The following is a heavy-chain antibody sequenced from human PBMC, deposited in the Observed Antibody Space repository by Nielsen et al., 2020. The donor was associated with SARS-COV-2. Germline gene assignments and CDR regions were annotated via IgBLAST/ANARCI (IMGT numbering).Heavy chain of an antibody. J-gene: IGHJ6*03. D-gene: IGHD3-3*01. CDR2: INPNSGST. CDR3: ARDKGGEYYDFWSGYSNYYYYMDV. V-gene: IGHV1-2*06. Sequence: WVRQAPGQGLEWMGRINPNSGSTNYAQKFQGRVTMTRDTSTSTVYMELSSLRSEDTAVYYCARDKGGEYYDFWSGYSNYYYYMDVWGKGTTVTVSS.